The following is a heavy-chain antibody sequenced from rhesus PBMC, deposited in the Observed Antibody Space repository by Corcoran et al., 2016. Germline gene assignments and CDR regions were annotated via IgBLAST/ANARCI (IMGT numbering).Heavy chain of an antibody. Sequence: QVQLQESGPGLVKPSETLSLTCTVSGGSISDSYYWSWIRQPPGKGLEWLGRIYGCGGSTNYNPSLKSRVTISRDTSKNQFSLKLSSVTAADTAVYYCASQPIGGTKRFDYWGQGVLVTVSS. CDR2: IYGCGGST. V-gene: IGHV4-143*01. CDR1: GGSISDSYY. J-gene: IGHJ4*01. CDR3: ASQPIGGTKRFDY. D-gene: IGHD1-20*01.